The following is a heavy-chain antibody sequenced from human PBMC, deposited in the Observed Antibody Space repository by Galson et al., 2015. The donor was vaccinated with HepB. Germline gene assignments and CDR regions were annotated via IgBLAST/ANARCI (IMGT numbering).Heavy chain of an antibody. V-gene: IGHV1-69*13. CDR2: IIPIFNTA. CDR1: GGTFTSYA. J-gene: IGHJ3*02. Sequence: SVKVSCKASGGTFTSYAITWVRQAPGQGLEWMGGIIPIFNTADYAQKFQGRVTITADESTSTAYMELSSLRSDDTAVYYCARFLGTRLRGAFDIWGQGTMVTVSS. D-gene: IGHD5-18*01. CDR3: ARFLGTRLRGAFDI.